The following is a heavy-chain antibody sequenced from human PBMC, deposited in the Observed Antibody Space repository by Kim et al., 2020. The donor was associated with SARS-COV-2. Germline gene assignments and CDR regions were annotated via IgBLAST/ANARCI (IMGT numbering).Heavy chain of an antibody. CDR2: ISGSGAYI. V-gene: IGHV3-21*01. CDR3: ARASLGDRSSWYFFDF. CDR1: GFAFSRYS. D-gene: IGHD2-2*01. J-gene: IGHJ4*02. Sequence: GGSLRLSCAASGFAFSRYSFHWVRQRPGKGLEWVSSISGSGAYIFAADSLKGRFTISRDNAKNSLFLQMNSLRAEDTAVYYCARASLGDRSSWYFFDFWGGSPGPRLV.